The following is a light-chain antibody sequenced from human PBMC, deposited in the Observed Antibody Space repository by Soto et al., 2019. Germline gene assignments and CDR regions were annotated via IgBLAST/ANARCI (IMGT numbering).Light chain of an antibody. CDR1: SSDVGGYNY. V-gene: IGLV2-14*01. Sequence: QSALTQPASVSGSHGQSITISCTGTSSDVGGYNYVSWYQQHPGKAPKLMIYEVSNRPSGVSNRFSGSKSGNTASLTISGLQAEEEAEYYCSSYTSSSTQVFGGGTQLTVL. CDR3: SSYTSSSTQV. CDR2: EVS. J-gene: IGLJ3*02.